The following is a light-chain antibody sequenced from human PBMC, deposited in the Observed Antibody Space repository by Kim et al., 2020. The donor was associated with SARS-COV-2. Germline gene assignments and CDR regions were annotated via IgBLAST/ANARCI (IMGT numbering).Light chain of an antibody. CDR3: NSRDSSANIWL. CDR2: GKN. V-gene: IGLV3-19*01. Sequence: SSDLTQDPAVSVALGQTVRITCQGDSLRTYYASWYQQRPGQAPLLVIYGKNNRPSGIPDRFSGSNSGNTASLTITGAQAEDEADYYCNSRDSSANIWLFGTGTKVTVL. J-gene: IGLJ1*01. CDR1: SLRTYY.